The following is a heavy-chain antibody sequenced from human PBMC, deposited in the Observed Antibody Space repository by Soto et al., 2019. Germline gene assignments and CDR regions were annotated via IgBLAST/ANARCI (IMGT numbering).Heavy chain of an antibody. D-gene: IGHD7-27*01. CDR3: GLEPTGTGGFDY. CDR2: IDLDIGDT. Sequence: QVQMVQSGAEVKKPGASVKVSCKASGHTFTGHHMHWVRQAPGQGLEWMGLIDLDIGDTKYAQKFQGRVTSTSDTSITTAYLELRGLRSADTAVYYCGLEPTGTGGFDYWGQGTLVTVSS. CDR1: GHTFTGHH. J-gene: IGHJ4*02. V-gene: IGHV1-2*02.